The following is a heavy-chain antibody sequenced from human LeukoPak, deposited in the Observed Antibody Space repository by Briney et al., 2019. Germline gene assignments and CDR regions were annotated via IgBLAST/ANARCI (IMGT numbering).Heavy chain of an antibody. CDR2: IYYSGIT. D-gene: IGHD6-13*01. Sequence: SETLSLTCTVSGGSISSYYGSWIRQPPGKGLEWIGYIYYSGITHYNPSLKSRVTISVDTSKNQCYLKLSSVTAADTAVYYCAIGIAAAGSFDYWGQGTLVTVSS. V-gene: IGHV4-59*01. CDR3: AIGIAAAGSFDY. J-gene: IGHJ4*02. CDR1: GGSISSYY.